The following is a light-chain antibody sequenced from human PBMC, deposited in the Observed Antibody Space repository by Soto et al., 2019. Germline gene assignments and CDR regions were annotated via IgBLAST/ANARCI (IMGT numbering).Light chain of an antibody. CDR2: RNT. V-gene: IGLV1-40*01. J-gene: IGLJ2*01. CDR3: QSYDRSLSGSAV. Sequence: QSVLTQPPSVSGAPGQRVTLSCTGSSSNIGTYYDVHWYQQLPGTAPKLLIYRNTNRPSGVPDRFSGSKSGTSASLAITGLQAEDEADYYCQSYDRSLSGSAVFGGGTKLTVL. CDR1: SSNIGTYYD.